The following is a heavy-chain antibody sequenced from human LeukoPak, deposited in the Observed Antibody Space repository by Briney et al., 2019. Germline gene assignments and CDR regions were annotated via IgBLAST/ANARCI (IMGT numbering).Heavy chain of an antibody. CDR3: ASLTTADAFDI. V-gene: IGHV4-59*01. D-gene: IGHD3-22*01. Sequence: PAETLSLTCTVSGGSISSYYWSWIRQPPGKGLEWIGYIYDSGSTNYNPSLKSRVTISVDTSKNQFSLKLSSVTAADTAVFYCASLTTADAFDIWGQGTMVTVSS. CDR1: GGSISSYY. CDR2: IYDSGST. J-gene: IGHJ3*02.